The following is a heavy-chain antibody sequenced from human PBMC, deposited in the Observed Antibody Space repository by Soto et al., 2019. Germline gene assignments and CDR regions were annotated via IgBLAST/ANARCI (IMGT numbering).Heavy chain of an antibody. D-gene: IGHD3-3*01. CDR2: ISYDGSNK. Sequence: QVQLVESGGGLVKPGGSLRLSCAASGFKFSDYYMTWIRQAPGKGLEWVAVISYDGSNKYYADSVKGRFTISRDNSKNTLYLQMNSLRAEDTAVYYCARVRYDFWSGYYRGYFDYWGQGTLVTVSS. CDR3: ARVRYDFWSGYYRGYFDY. CDR1: GFKFSDYY. V-gene: IGHV3-30-3*01. J-gene: IGHJ4*02.